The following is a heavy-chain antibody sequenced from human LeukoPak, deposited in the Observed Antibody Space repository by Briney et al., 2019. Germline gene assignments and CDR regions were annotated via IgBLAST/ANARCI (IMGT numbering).Heavy chain of an antibody. CDR2: INHSGST. V-gene: IGHV4-34*01. Sequence: PETLSLTCAVYGGSFSGYYWSWIRQPPGKGLEWIGEINHSGSTNYNPSLKSRVTISVDTSKNQFSLKLSSVTAADTAVYYCARAGTRHGSGSYARYWGQGTLVTVSS. CDR1: GGSFSGYY. CDR3: ARAGTRHGSGSYARY. D-gene: IGHD3-10*01. J-gene: IGHJ4*02.